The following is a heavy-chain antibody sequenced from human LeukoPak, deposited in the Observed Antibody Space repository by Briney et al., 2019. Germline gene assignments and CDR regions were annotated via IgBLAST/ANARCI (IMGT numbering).Heavy chain of an antibody. J-gene: IGHJ4*02. CDR3: ARRGSAAALGY. V-gene: IGHV4-34*01. CDR2: IDHSGTT. Sequence: SETLSLTCAVYGGSFSGYYWSWIRQPPGKGLEWIGEIDHSGTTNYNPSLKSRVTLSVDTSKDQFSLKLSSVTAADTAVYYCARRGSAAALGYXXXGTXVXVSS. CDR1: GGSFSGYY. D-gene: IGHD6-13*01.